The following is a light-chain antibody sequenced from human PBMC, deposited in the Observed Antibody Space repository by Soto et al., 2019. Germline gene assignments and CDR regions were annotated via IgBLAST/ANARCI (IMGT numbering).Light chain of an antibody. CDR2: EVN. CDR3: SSFSSSSTPHV. CDR1: STDVGGYKY. V-gene: IGLV2-14*01. J-gene: IGLJ1*01. Sequence: QSVLTQPASVSGSPGQSITISCTGTSTDVGGYKYVSWYQQHPGTAPKLMIFEVNGRPSGVSDRFSGSKSGNTASLTISGLQPEDEADYYCSSFSSSSTPHVFGTGTKLTVL.